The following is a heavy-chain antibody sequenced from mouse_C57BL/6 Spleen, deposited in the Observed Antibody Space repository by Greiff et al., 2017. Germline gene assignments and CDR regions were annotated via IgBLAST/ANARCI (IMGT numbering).Heavy chain of an antibody. CDR3: ARLYGSSYGYFDY. Sequence: VKLMESGAELARPGASVKLSCKASGYTFTSYGISWVKQRTGQGLEWIGEIYPRSGNTYYNEKFKGKATLTADKSSSTAYMELRSLTSEDSAVYFCARLYGSSYGYFDYWGQGTTLTVSS. CDR1: GYTFTSYG. D-gene: IGHD1-1*01. V-gene: IGHV1-81*01. CDR2: IYPRSGNT. J-gene: IGHJ2*01.